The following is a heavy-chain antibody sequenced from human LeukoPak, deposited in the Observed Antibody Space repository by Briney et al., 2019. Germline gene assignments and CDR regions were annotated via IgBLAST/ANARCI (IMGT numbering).Heavy chain of an antibody. D-gene: IGHD3-22*01. J-gene: IGHJ4*02. CDR3: ASDRVVADY. CDR2: INPTTGGT. V-gene: IGHV1-2*02. Sequence: ASVKVSCKASGYTFTHYYIHWVRQAPGQGFEWMGWINPTTGGTKYARKFQGRVTLTRDTSITAVYMELSRLRSDDTAVYYCASDRVVADYWGQGTLVTVSS. CDR1: GYTFTHYY.